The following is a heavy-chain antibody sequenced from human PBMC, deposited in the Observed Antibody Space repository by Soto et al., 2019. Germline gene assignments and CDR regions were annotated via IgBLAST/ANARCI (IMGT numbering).Heavy chain of an antibody. D-gene: IGHD3-22*01. CDR1: GGSVSGHY. J-gene: IGHJ4*02. CDR2: ILDTGSS. CDR3: AMGFGTHDSSRF. Sequence: PSETLSLTCGVSGGSVSGHYWAWVRQPPGKGLQWIGEILDTGSSTYTPSLRSRATISVDTSRNQFSLKLTSVTAADTAVYFCAMGFGTHDSSRFWGEGALVTVSS. V-gene: IGHV4-34*12.